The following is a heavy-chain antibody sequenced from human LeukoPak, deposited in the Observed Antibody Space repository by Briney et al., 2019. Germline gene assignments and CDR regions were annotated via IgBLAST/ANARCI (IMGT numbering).Heavy chain of an antibody. CDR2: ISAGNGNT. D-gene: IGHD2-15*01. Sequence: GASVKVSCTASGYTFTSYAMHWVRQAPGQRLEWMGWISAGNGNTKYSQKFQGRVTITRDTSASTAYMELSSLRSEDTAVYYCAGGHCSGGSCYVVFDYWGQGTLVTVSS. CDR3: AGGHCSGGSCYVVFDY. V-gene: IGHV1-3*01. CDR1: GYTFTSYA. J-gene: IGHJ4*02.